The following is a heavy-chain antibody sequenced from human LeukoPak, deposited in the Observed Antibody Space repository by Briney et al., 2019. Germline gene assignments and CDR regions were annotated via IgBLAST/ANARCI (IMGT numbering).Heavy chain of an antibody. Sequence: GGSLRLSCAASGFTFSSYGMHWVRQAPGKGLEWVAVIWYDGSNKYYADSVKGRFTISRDNSKNTLHLQMNSLRAEDTAVYYCARDFKRSGNTYYDFWSGYSQYYYGMDVWGQGTTVTVSS. J-gene: IGHJ6*02. V-gene: IGHV3-33*01. CDR2: IWYDGSNK. CDR3: ARDFKRSGNTYYDFWSGYSQYYYGMDV. D-gene: IGHD3-3*01. CDR1: GFTFSSYG.